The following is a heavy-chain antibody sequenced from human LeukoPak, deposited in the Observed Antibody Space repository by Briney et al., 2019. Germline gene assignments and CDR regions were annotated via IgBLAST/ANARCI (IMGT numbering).Heavy chain of an antibody. J-gene: IGHJ4*02. CDR2: INWNGGST. Sequence: GGSLRLSCAASGFTFSSYSMNWVRQAPGKGLEWVSGINWNGGSTGYADSVKGRFTISRDNAKNSLYLQMNSLRAEDTALYYCARDPVYGSGSDYWGQGTLVTVSS. V-gene: IGHV3-20*04. CDR1: GFTFSSYS. D-gene: IGHD3-10*01. CDR3: ARDPVYGSGSDY.